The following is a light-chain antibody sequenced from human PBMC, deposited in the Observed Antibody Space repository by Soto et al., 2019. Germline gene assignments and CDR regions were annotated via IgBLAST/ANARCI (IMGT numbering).Light chain of an antibody. CDR3: MQALQTPLT. V-gene: IGKV2-28*01. Sequence: DIVMTQSPLSLPVTPGEPASISCRSSQSLLHSNGYNYLDWYLQKPGQSPQLLIYLGSNWASGVPDRFSGSGSGTDFTLKISRVEAEDVGVYYCMQALQTPLTFXGGTKVDIK. CDR1: QSLLHSNGYNY. J-gene: IGKJ4*01. CDR2: LGS.